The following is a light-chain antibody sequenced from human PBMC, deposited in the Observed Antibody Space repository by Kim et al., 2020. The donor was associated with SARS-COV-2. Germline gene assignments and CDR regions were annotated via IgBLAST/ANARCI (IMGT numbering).Light chain of an antibody. Sequence: SAFVGDRVTITCRESQTINRYLNWYQEKPGKAPKLLIYAASLLQRGVPSRFSASGSGTDFTLTISSLQPEDFATYYCQQSYATPYTFGQGTKLEI. CDR1: QTINRY. CDR3: QQSYATPYT. CDR2: AAS. J-gene: IGKJ2*01. V-gene: IGKV1-39*01.